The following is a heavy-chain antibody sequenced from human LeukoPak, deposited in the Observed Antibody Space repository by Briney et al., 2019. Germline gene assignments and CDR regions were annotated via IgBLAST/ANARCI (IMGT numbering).Heavy chain of an antibody. CDR3: AKHPFQDYYDSSGPYFDY. D-gene: IGHD3-22*01. Sequence: GGSLRLSCAASGFTFSSYAMSWVRQAPGKGLEWVSAISGSGGSTYYADSVKGRFTISRDNSKNTLYLQMNSLRAEDTAVYYCAKHPFQDYYDSSGPYFDYWGQGTLVTVSS. J-gene: IGHJ4*02. CDR2: ISGSGGST. CDR1: GFTFSSYA. V-gene: IGHV3-23*01.